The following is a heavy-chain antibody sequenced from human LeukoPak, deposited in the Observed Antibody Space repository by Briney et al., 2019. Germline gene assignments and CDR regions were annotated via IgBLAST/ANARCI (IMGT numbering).Heavy chain of an antibody. CDR1: GFTFSDYY. CDR2: ISTSGSTK. D-gene: IGHD6-6*01. Sequence: GGSLRLSCAASGFTFSDYYMTWIRQAPGKGLEWVSYISTSGSTKYYADSVKGRFTISRNNAENSLYLQMNSLRAEDTAVYYCAKDRGYSSSSASVFDYWGQGTLVTVSS. V-gene: IGHV3-11*01. J-gene: IGHJ4*02. CDR3: AKDRGYSSSSASVFDY.